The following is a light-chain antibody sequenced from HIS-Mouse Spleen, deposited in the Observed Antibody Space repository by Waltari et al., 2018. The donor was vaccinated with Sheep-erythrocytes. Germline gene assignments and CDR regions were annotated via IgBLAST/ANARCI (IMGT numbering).Light chain of an antibody. Sequence: EIVLTQSPATLSLSPGERATLSCVASQSVSSYLAWYQQKPGQAPRLLIYDASNRATGIPARFSGSGSGTDFTLTISSLEPEDFAVYYCQQRSNWYTFGQGTKLEIK. J-gene: IGKJ2*01. CDR3: QQRSNWYT. V-gene: IGKV3-11*01. CDR2: DAS. CDR1: QSVSSY.